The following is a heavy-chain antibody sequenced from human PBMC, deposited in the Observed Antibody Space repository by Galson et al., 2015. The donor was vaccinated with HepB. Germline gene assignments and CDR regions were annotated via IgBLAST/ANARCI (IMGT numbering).Heavy chain of an antibody. Sequence: SVKVSCKASGFTFTSFGISWVRQAPGQGLEWMGCISTYNGNTNYAQKVQGRVTITTDTSTSTTYMKLRSLRSDDTAVYYCARDRPVVGANAFDIWGQGTMVTVSS. D-gene: IGHD1-26*01. CDR2: ISTYNGNT. V-gene: IGHV1-18*01. CDR3: ARDRPVVGANAFDI. CDR1: GFTFTSFG. J-gene: IGHJ3*02.